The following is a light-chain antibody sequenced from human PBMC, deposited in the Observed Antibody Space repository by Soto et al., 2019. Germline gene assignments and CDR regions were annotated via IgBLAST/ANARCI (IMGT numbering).Light chain of an antibody. V-gene: IGKV3-15*01. J-gene: IGKJ1*01. CDR2: GAS. CDR3: QQYYTWPRT. CDR1: QSFSTN. Sequence: EIVMTQSPGTLSVSPGEGATLSCRASQSFSTNLAWYQQKPDQAPRLLIYGASTTATGMPARFSGSGSGTEFTLPISSLQSEDFAVYYCQQYYTWPRTFGQGTRVEIK.